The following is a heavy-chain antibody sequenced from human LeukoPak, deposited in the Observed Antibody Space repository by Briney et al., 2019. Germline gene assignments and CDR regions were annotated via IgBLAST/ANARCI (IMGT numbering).Heavy chain of an antibody. V-gene: IGHV4-30-2*01. D-gene: IGHD4-17*01. CDR1: GGSISSGGYY. CDR3: ARVTTGTILGY. Sequence: SQTLSLTCTVSGGSISSGGYYWSWIRQHPGEGLEWIGYIYHSGSTYYNPSLKSRVTISVDRSKNQFSLKLSSVTAADTAVYYCARVTTGTILGYWGQGTLVTVSS. CDR2: IYHSGST. J-gene: IGHJ4*02.